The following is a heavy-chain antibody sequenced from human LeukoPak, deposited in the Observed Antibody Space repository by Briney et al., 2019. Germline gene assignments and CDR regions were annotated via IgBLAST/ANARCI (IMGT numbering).Heavy chain of an antibody. CDR3: ARFSQYYYMDV. V-gene: IGHV4-39*07. J-gene: IGHJ6*03. CDR2: IDYSGTP. Sequence: SETLSLTCTVSGGSISSSSYHWGWIRQPPGKGLEWIASIDYSGTPYHTPSLKSRVTISLDTSKNQFSLKLSSVTAADTAVYYCARFSQYYYMDVWGKGTTVTISS. CDR1: GGSISSSSYH.